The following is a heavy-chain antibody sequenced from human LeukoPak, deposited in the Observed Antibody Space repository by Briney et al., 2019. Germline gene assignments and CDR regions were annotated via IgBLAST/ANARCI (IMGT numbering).Heavy chain of an antibody. CDR1: GGSISSYY. V-gene: IGHV4-59*01. CDR2: IYYSGST. CDR3: AREQLGIVDY. Sequence: PSETLSLTCTVSGGSISSYYWSWIRQPPGKGLEWIGYIYYSGSTNYNPSLKSRVTISVDTSKNQFSLRLSSVTAADTAVYYCAREQLGIVDYWGQGTLVTVSS. D-gene: IGHD7-27*01. J-gene: IGHJ4*02.